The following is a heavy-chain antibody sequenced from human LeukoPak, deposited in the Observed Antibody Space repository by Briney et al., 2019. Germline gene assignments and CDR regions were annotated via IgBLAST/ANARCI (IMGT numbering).Heavy chain of an antibody. CDR3: ARKSGYARDY. Sequence: PSETLSLTCAVYGESFSGYFWNWIRQPPGKGLEWIGEINHSGSTSNHNPSLKSRVTMSVDTSKNQFSLKPSSVTAADTAVYYCARKSGYARDYWGQGNLVTVSS. V-gene: IGHV4-34*01. J-gene: IGHJ4*02. CDR1: GESFSGYF. CDR2: INHSGSTS. D-gene: IGHD5-12*01.